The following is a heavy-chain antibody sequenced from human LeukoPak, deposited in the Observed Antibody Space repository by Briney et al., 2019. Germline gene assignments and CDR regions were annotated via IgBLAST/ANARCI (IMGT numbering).Heavy chain of an antibody. J-gene: IGHJ4*02. D-gene: IGHD3-22*01. CDR1: GGTFSSYT. V-gene: IGHV1-69*04. CDR2: IIPILGIA. Sequence: SVKVSCKASGGTFSSYTISWVRQAPGQGLEWMGRIIPILGIANYAQKFQGRVTITADKSTSTAYMELSSLRSEDTAVYYCARERGVYYDSSGYFDYWGQGTPVTVSS. CDR3: ARERGVYYDSSGYFDY.